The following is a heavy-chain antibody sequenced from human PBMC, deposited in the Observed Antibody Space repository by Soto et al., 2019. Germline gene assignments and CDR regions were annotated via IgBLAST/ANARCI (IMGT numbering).Heavy chain of an antibody. D-gene: IGHD1-1*01. J-gene: IGHJ3*02. CDR1: GYTLTELS. Sequence: ASVKVSCKVSGYTLTELSMHWVRQAPGKGLEWMGGFDPEDGETIYAQKFQGRVTMTGDTSTDTAYMELSSLRSEDTAVYYCATDFRGWNHHDAFDIWGQGTMVTVSS. CDR2: FDPEDGET. V-gene: IGHV1-24*01. CDR3: ATDFRGWNHHDAFDI.